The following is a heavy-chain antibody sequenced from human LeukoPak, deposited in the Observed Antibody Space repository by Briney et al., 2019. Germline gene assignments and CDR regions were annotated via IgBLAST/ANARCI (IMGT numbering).Heavy chain of an antibody. D-gene: IGHD6-19*01. CDR2: IYYSGNT. V-gene: IGHV4-39*07. CDR3: ARDDIAVTGTVDN. J-gene: IGHJ4*02. Sequence: SSETLSLTCTVSGGSISSSNYYWGWIRQPPGKGLEWIGNIYYSGNTYYNPSLKSRVTISVDTSKNQFSLKLSSVTAADTAVYYCARDDIAVTGTVDNWGQGTLVTVSS. CDR1: GGSISSSNYY.